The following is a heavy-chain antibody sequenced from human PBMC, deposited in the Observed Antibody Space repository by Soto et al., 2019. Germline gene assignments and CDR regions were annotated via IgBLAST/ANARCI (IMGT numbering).Heavy chain of an antibody. D-gene: IGHD3-10*01. CDR3: ARDIRGKLGYAYGMDV. V-gene: IGHV4-4*07. Sequence: QVQLQESGPGLVKPSETLSLTCTVSGGSISSYYWSWIRQPAGKGLEWIGRIYTSGSTNYNPSLKCRVTMSVDTSKNQFSLKLSSVTAADTAVYYGARDIRGKLGYAYGMDVWGQGTTVTVSS. CDR1: GGSISSYY. CDR2: IYTSGST. J-gene: IGHJ6*02.